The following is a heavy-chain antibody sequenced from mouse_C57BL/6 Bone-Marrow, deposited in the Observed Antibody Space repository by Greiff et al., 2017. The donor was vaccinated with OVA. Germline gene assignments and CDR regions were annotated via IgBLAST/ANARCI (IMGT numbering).Heavy chain of an antibody. D-gene: IGHD2-5*01. CDR1: GYTFTDHT. Sequence: VKLMESDAELVKPGASVKISCKVSGYTFTDHTIHWMQQRPEQGLEWIGYIYPRDGSTKYNEKFKGKATLTADKSSSTAYMQLNSLTSEDSAVYCCARSSYSNYVGDFDYWGQGTTLTVSS. CDR3: ARSSYSNYVGDFDY. V-gene: IGHV1-78*01. CDR2: IYPRDGST. J-gene: IGHJ2*01.